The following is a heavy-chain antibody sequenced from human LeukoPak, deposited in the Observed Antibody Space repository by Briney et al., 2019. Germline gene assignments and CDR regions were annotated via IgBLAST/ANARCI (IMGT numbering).Heavy chain of an antibody. V-gene: IGHV3-48*03. CDR1: GFSLSNHN. J-gene: IGHJ6*04. CDR2: ITRSGDAI. Sequence: GGSLRLSCVASGFSLSNHNVNWIRQAPGKGLEWLSYITRSGDAIDYADSVRGRFTISRDNAKNSVFLQMDGLTAEDTAVYFCARDNNDYYAGMDVWGKGTTVTVSS. CDR3: ARDNNDYYAGMDV. D-gene: IGHD3-16*01.